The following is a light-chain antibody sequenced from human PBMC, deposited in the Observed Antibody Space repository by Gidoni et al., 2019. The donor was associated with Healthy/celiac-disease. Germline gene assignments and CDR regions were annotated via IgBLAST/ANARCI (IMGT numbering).Light chain of an antibody. CDR1: ALPKQY. CDR3: QSADSSGTYRWV. J-gene: IGLJ3*02. V-gene: IGLV3-25*03. Sequence: SYDLTQPPSVSVSPRQTARITCSGDALPKQYAYWYQQKPGQAPVLVIYKDSERPSGIPERFSGSSSGTTVTLTISGVQAEDEADDYCQSADSSGTYRWVFGGGTKLXV. CDR2: KDS.